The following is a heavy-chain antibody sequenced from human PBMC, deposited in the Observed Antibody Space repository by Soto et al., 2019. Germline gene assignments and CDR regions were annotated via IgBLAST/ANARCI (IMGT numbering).Heavy chain of an antibody. CDR1: GGSIRGSY. J-gene: IGHJ4*02. V-gene: IGHV4-59*01. CDR2: ISYTGSA. Sequence: SETLSLTCSVSGGSIRGSYCSWIRQPPEKGLEWIASISYTGSATHDPSLKSRVSVSVDTTENQCSLKLTSVTAADTATYYCATGGGWLQNSNLRGLYFDYWGQGALVTVSS. CDR3: ATGGGWLQNSNLRGLYFDY. D-gene: IGHD6-19*01.